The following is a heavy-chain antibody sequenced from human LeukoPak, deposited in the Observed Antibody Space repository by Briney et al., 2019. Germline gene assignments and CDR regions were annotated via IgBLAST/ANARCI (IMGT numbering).Heavy chain of an antibody. D-gene: IGHD6-13*01. CDR3: ARDPKRAAAGTGGY. CDR2: ISGSGGST. CDR1: GFTFSSYA. Sequence: PGGSLRLSCAASGFTFSSYAMSWVRQAPGKGLEWVSAISGSGGSTYYADSVKGRFTISRDNSKNTLYLQMNSLRAEDTAVYYCARDPKRAAAGTGGYWGQGTLVTVSS. V-gene: IGHV3-23*01. J-gene: IGHJ4*02.